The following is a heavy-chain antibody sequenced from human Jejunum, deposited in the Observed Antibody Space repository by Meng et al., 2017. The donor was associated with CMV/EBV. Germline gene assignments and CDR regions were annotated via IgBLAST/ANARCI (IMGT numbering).Heavy chain of an antibody. CDR2: ISANTGTP. CDR3: ARGGNFDP. J-gene: IGHJ5*02. Sequence: QGPLVQSGSELKKPGASVKVSCKASGYTFSTYTINWVRQAHGRGLEWMGWISANTGTPTYTQGFTGRFVFSLDTSVSTAYLQISSLKAEDTAVYYCARGGNFDPWGQGTLVTVSS. D-gene: IGHD2/OR15-2a*01. CDR1: GYTFSTYT. V-gene: IGHV7-4-1*02.